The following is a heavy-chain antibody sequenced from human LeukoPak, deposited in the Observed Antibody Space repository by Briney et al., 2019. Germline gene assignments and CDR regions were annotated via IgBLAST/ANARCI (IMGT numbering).Heavy chain of an antibody. CDR2: ISGSGGST. CDR1: GFTFSSYA. D-gene: IGHD2-21*02. V-gene: IGHV3-23*01. Sequence: GGSLRLSCAASGFTFSSYAMSWVRQAPGKGLEWVSAISGSGGSTYYADSVKGWFTISRDNSKNTLYLQMNSLRAEDTAVYYCAKDSTIVVVTAINDYWGQGTLVTVSS. J-gene: IGHJ4*02. CDR3: AKDSTIVVVTAINDY.